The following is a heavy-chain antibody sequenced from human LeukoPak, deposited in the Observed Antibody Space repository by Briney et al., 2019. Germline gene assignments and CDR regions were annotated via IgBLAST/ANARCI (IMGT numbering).Heavy chain of an antibody. CDR1: RFTFSSYA. CDR3: ATPMVRGVIIGGLDY. J-gene: IGHJ4*02. CDR2: ISYDGSNK. Sequence: HPGGSLRLSCAASRFTFSSYAMHWVRQAPGKGLEWVAVISYDGSNKYYADSVKGRFTISRDNSKNTLYLQMNSLRAEDTAVYYCATPMVRGVIIGGLDYWGQGTLVTVSS. D-gene: IGHD3-10*01. V-gene: IGHV3-30-3*01.